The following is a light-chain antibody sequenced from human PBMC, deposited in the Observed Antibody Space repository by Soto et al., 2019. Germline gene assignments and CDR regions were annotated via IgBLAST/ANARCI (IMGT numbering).Light chain of an antibody. Sequence: QSVLTQPASVSGSPGQSITISCTGTSSDVGGYSYVSLYQQHPGKAPKLIIYEVSDRTSGVSHRFSGSKSGNTASLTISGLQAEDEAEYYCSSKTSSSTLFVFGTGTKLTVL. CDR2: EVS. J-gene: IGLJ1*01. V-gene: IGLV2-14*01. CDR3: SSKTSSSTLFV. CDR1: SSDVGGYSY.